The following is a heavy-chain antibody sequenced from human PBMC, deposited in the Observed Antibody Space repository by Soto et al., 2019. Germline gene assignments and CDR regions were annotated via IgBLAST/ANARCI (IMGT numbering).Heavy chain of an antibody. Sequence: QVQLVESGGGVVQPGRSLRLSCAASGFTFSSYGMHWVRQAPGKGLEWVAVISYDGSNKYYADSVKGRFTISRDNSKNTLYMQMNSLRPEDTAVYYCAKDAVVAAKPQNWFDPWGQGTLVTVSS. V-gene: IGHV3-30*18. J-gene: IGHJ5*02. CDR2: ISYDGSNK. D-gene: IGHD2-15*01. CDR1: GFTFSSYG. CDR3: AKDAVVAAKPQNWFDP.